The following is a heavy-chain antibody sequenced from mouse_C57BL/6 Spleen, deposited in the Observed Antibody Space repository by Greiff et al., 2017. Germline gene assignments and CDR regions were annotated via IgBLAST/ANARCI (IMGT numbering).Heavy chain of an antibody. J-gene: IGHJ2*01. V-gene: IGHV1-55*01. Sequence: QVQLQQPGAELVKPGASVKMSCKASGYTFTSYWITWVKQRPGQGLEWIGDIYPGSGSPNYNEKFKSKATLTVDTSSSTASMQLSSLTSEDSAVYYCARSYYGSYYWDYWGQGTTLTVAS. CDR1: GYTFTSYW. D-gene: IGHD1-1*01. CDR3: ARSYYGSYYWDY. CDR2: IYPGSGSP.